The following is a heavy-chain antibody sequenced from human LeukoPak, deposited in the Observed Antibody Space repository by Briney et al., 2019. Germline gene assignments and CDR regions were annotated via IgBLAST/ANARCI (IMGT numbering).Heavy chain of an antibody. D-gene: IGHD1-26*01. CDR2: MDPNSGNT. CDR1: GYTVTNYD. Sequence: ASVKVSCKASGYTVTNYDINWVRQATGQGLEWMGWMDPNSGNTGYGQKFQGRATITRNTSISTAYMELGSLRSEDTAVYYCARAYSGSYPDAFDIWGQGTMVTVSS. V-gene: IGHV1-8*03. J-gene: IGHJ3*02. CDR3: ARAYSGSYPDAFDI.